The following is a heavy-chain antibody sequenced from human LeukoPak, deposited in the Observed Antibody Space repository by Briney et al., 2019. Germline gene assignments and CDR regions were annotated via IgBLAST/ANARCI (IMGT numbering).Heavy chain of an antibody. CDR1: GGSISSGSYY. J-gene: IGHJ4*02. CDR2: IYYSGST. V-gene: IGHV4-39*01. Sequence: SETLSLTCTVSGGSISSGSYYWGWIRQPPGKGLEWIGSIYYSGSTYYNPSLKSRVTISVDTSKNQFSLKLSSVTAADTAVYYCARPWAPIVGATSYYFDYWGQGTLVTVSS. CDR3: ARPWAPIVGATSYYFDY. D-gene: IGHD1-26*01.